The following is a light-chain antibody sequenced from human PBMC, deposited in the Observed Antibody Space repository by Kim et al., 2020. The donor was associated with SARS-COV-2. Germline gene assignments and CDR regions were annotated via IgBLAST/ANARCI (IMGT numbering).Light chain of an antibody. CDR1: QIVGSY. Sequence: WSPGERAPLYCRASQIVGSYLAWYQQQPGQAPRLLIYDASNRATGIPARFSGSGSGTDFILTISSLEPEDFAVYYCHQRSNWPLTFGGGTKVDIK. V-gene: IGKV3-11*01. CDR3: HQRSNWPLT. CDR2: DAS. J-gene: IGKJ4*01.